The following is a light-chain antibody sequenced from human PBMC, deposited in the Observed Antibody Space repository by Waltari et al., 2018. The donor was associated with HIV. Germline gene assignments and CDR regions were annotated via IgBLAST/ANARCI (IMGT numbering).Light chain of an antibody. V-gene: IGLV1-51*01. Sequence: QSVLTQPPSVSAAPGQRIAISCPGATSNIDNNYVSWYQQFPGRAPHFVFYDNNRRPSEIPDRFSGSKSGTSATLDISGLQTGDEADYYCGTWDSNLNTYVFGSGTKVTVL. J-gene: IGLJ1*01. CDR1: TSNIDNNY. CDR3: GTWDSNLNTYV. CDR2: DNN.